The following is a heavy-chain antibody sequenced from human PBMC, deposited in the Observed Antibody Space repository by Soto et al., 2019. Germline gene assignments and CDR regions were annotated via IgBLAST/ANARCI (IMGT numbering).Heavy chain of an antibody. J-gene: IGHJ5*02. CDR1: GFTFSSYS. CDR3: ARVLSKWSWLAP. D-gene: IGHD2-15*01. V-gene: IGHV3-21*01. CDR2: ISSSSSYI. Sequence: PGGSLRLSCAASGFTFSSYSMNWVRQAPGKGLEWVSSISSSSSYIYYADSVKGRFTISRDNAKNSLYLQMNSLRAEDTAVYYCARVLSKWSWLAPWGQGTLVTVSS.